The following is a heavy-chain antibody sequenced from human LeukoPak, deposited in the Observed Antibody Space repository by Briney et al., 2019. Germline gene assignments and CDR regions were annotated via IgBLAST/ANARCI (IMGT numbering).Heavy chain of an antibody. CDR3: ARGEKYCSSTSCSYYYYYMDV. Sequence: PSETLSLTCVVSGDSISNNNWWSWVRQSPGKGLEWIGEVYHSGDANYNPSLKSRVTISVDTSKNQFSLKLSSVTAADTAVYYCARGEKYCSSTSCSYYYYYMDVWGKGTTVTVSS. J-gene: IGHJ6*03. CDR2: VYHSGDA. D-gene: IGHD2-2*01. CDR1: GDSISNNNW. V-gene: IGHV4/OR15-8*01.